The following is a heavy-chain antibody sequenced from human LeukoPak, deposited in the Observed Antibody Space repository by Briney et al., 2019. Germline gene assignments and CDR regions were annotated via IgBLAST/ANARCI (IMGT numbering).Heavy chain of an antibody. Sequence: ASVKASCKASGYTFTSYYVYWVRQAPGQGLEWMGIINPNDDTKAYAQKFLGRVTMTRDTSTSTVYMELSSLRSEDTAVYYCARDFRYYDSSADFWGQGTLVTVSS. V-gene: IGHV1-46*01. CDR2: INPNDDTK. CDR3: ARDFRYYDSSADF. J-gene: IGHJ4*02. D-gene: IGHD3-22*01. CDR1: GYTFTSYY.